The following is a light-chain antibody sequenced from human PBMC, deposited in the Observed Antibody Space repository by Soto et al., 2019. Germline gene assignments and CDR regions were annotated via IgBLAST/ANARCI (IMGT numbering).Light chain of an antibody. CDR3: AAWDGSHVV. J-gene: IGLJ2*01. V-gene: IGLV1-44*01. CDR2: SNN. CDR1: SSNIGSNT. Sequence: QSVLTQPPSASGTPGQRVTISCSGSSSNIGSNTVNWYQQLPGTAPKLLIYSNNQRPSGVPDRFSGSKSGTSASLAISGLQFEDEADYFCAAWDGSHVVFGGGTQLTVL.